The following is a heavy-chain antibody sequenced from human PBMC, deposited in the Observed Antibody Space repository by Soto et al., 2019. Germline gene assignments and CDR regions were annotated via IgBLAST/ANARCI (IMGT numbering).Heavy chain of an antibody. J-gene: IGHJ5*02. CDR3: ARPAQYCSTASCDAWFGP. V-gene: IGHV5-51*01. D-gene: IGHD2-2*01. Sequence: GESLKISCKDSGYSFTNYCIAWVRQMPGQGLEWMGIICLGDSDTRYSPSFQGQVTISADKSISTAYLQWSSLEASDTAMYYCARPAQYCSTASCDAWFGPWGQGTLVTVSS. CDR1: GYSFTNYC. CDR2: ICLGDSDT.